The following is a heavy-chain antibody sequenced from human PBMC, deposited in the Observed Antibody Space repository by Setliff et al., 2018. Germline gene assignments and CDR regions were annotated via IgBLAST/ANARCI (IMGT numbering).Heavy chain of an antibody. CDR3: ARVTMGGDFDA. J-gene: IGHJ4*02. D-gene: IGHD1-26*01. CDR2: IYYSGST. Sequence: SETLSLTCIVSGGSISSYYWAWIRQPPGKGLEWIGYIYYSGSTNYNPSLESRVTISVDTSKNQFSLRMTSVTAADTAVYYCARVTMGGDFDAWGQGTLVTVSS. CDR1: GGSISSYY. V-gene: IGHV4-59*01.